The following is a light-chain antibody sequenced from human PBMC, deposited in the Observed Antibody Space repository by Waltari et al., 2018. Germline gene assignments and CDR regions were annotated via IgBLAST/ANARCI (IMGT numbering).Light chain of an antibody. Sequence: DIVMTQSPLSLSVTPGEPACISCKSSQSLLHGSGNTFLDWYLQKPGQSPQLLTYLICNRAFGVADRISGSGSGTDFTLEIRRVEAEDVGVYFCMQARQTPWTFGQGTKVAIK. V-gene: IGKV2-28*01. CDR1: QSLLHGSGNTF. CDR3: MQARQTPWT. CDR2: LIC. J-gene: IGKJ1*01.